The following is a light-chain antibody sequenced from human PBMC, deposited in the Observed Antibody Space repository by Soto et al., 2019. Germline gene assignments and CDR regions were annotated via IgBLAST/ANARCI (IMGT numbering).Light chain of an antibody. CDR3: CSYAGSFTWV. V-gene: IGLV2-23*02. J-gene: IGLJ3*02. Sequence: QSVLTQPASVSGSPGQSITISCTGASSDVESDNVVSWYQQHPGKAPKLMIYDVTNRPSGISNRFSGSKSANTASLTISGLQAEDEADYYCCSYAGSFTWVFGGGTKLTVL. CDR1: SSDVESDNV. CDR2: DVT.